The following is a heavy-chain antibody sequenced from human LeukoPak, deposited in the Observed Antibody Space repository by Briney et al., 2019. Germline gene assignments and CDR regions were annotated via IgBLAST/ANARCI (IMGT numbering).Heavy chain of an antibody. D-gene: IGHD3-3*01. V-gene: IGHV4-34*01. CDR2: INHSGST. Sequence: KPSETLSLTCAVYGGSFSGYYWSWIRQPPGKGLEWIGEINHSGSTNYNPSLKSRVTISVDTSKNQFSLKLSSVTAADTAVYYCARGGRFLEWLLYFDYWGQGTLVTVSS. J-gene: IGHJ4*02. CDR1: GGSFSGYY. CDR3: ARGGRFLEWLLYFDY.